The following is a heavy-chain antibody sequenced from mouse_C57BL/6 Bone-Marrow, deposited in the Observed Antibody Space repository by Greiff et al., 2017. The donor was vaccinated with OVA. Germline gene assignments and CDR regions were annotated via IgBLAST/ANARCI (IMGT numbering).Heavy chain of an antibody. J-gene: IGHJ2*01. V-gene: IGHV1-26*01. D-gene: IGHD1-1*01. CDR1: GYTFTDYY. Sequence: EVQLQQSGPELVKPGASVKISCKASGYTFTDYYMNWVKQSHGKSLEWIGDINPNNGGTSYNQKFKGKATLTVDKSSSTAYMELRSLTSEDSAVYYCARPNYYGSSYVGDYFDYWGQGTTLTVSS. CDR3: ARPNYYGSSYVGDYFDY. CDR2: INPNNGGT.